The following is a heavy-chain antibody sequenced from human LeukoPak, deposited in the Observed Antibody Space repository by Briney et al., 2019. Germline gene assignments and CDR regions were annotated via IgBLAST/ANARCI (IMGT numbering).Heavy chain of an antibody. CDR2: INHSGST. CDR1: GGSFSGYY. Sequence: SETLSLTCAVYGGSFSGYYWTWIRQPPGKGLEWIGEINHSGSTNYNPSLKSRVTISVDTSKNQFSLKLSSVTAADTAVYYCARRAGPDVVVPAAIRGFDYWGQGTLVTVSS. V-gene: IGHV4-34*01. CDR3: ARRAGPDVVVPAAIRGFDY. D-gene: IGHD2-2*02. J-gene: IGHJ4*02.